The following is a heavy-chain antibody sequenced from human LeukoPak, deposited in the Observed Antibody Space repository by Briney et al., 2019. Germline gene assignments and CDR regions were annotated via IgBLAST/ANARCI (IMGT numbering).Heavy chain of an antibody. CDR1: GFTFSSYG. Sequence: GGSLRLSCAASGFTFSSYGMHWVRQAPGKGLEWVAFIRYDGSNKYYADSVKGRFTISRDNSKNTLYLQMNSLRAEDTAVYYCARGRGYSQSNWVDPWGQGTMVTVSA. CDR2: IRYDGSNK. J-gene: IGHJ5*02. V-gene: IGHV3-30*02. D-gene: IGHD5-18*01. CDR3: ARGRGYSQSNWVDP.